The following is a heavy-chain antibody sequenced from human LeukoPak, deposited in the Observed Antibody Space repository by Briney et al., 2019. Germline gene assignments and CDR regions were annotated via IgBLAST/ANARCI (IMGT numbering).Heavy chain of an antibody. J-gene: IGHJ3*02. V-gene: IGHV4-59*01. CDR2: MYNSGST. D-gene: IGHD3-10*01. Sequence: SETLSLTCTVSGGSISGSYWSWIRQPPGKGLEWIAYMYNSGSTNYNPSLKSRVTISIDTSKNQFSLKLSSVTAADTAVYYCARIHGESDAFDIWGQGTMVTVSS. CDR3: ARIHGESDAFDI. CDR1: GGSISGSY.